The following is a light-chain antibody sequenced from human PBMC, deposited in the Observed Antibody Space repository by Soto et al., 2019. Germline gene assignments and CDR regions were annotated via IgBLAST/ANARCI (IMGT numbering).Light chain of an antibody. CDR2: DNN. J-gene: IGLJ3*02. V-gene: IGLV1-51*01. Sequence: QSVLTQPPSVSAAPRQKVTISCSGSSSNIENNYVSWYQQLPGTAPKLLIYDNNKRPSGIPDRFSGSKSGTSATLGITGLQTGNEADYYCGTWDSSLSAGVFGGGTKLTVL. CDR3: GTWDSSLSAGV. CDR1: SSNIENNY.